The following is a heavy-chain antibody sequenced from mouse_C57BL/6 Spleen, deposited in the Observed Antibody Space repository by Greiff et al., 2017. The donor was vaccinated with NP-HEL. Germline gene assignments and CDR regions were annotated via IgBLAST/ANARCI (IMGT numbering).Heavy chain of an antibody. Sequence: QVQLQQPGAELVMPGASVKLSCKASGYTFTSYWMHWVKQRPGQGLEWIGEIDPSDSYTNYNQKFKGKSTLTVDKSSSTAYMQLSSLTSEDSAVYYCARAYGTWYFDYWGQGTTLTVSS. D-gene: IGHD1-1*01. J-gene: IGHJ2*01. CDR2: IDPSDSYT. V-gene: IGHV1-69*01. CDR1: GYTFTSYW. CDR3: ARAYGTWYFDY.